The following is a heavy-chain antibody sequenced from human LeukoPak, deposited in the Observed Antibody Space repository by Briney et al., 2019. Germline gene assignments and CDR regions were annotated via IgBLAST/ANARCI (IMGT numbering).Heavy chain of an antibody. Sequence: GASVKVSCKASGYTFTSYGTSWVRQAPGQGLEWMGWISPYNGNTNYAQKLQDRVTMTTDTSTSTAYMELRSLRSDDTAVYYCARDRYVETHESRYFGWSHYYMDVWGKGTTVTISS. CDR3: ARDRYVETHESRYFGWSHYYMDV. CDR1: GYTFTSYG. D-gene: IGHD3-9*01. V-gene: IGHV1-18*01. CDR2: ISPYNGNT. J-gene: IGHJ6*03.